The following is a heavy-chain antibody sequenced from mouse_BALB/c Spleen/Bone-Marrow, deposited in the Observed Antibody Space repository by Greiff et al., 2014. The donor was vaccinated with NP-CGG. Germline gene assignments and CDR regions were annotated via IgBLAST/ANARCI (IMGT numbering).Heavy chain of an antibody. CDR3: ARDNYRGAWFAY. Sequence: VMLVESGPGLVAPSQSLSITCTVSGLSLTSYGVHWVRQPPGKGLEWLGVIWAGGSTNYNSALMSRLSISEDNSKSQVFLKMNSLQTDDTAMYYRARDNYRGAWFAYWGQGTLVTVSA. D-gene: IGHD2-14*01. V-gene: IGHV2-9*02. J-gene: IGHJ3*01. CDR1: GLSLTSYG. CDR2: IWAGGST.